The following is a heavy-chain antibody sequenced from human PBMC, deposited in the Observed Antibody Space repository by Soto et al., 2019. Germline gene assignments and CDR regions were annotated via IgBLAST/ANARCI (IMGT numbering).Heavy chain of an antibody. J-gene: IGHJ6*03. V-gene: IGHV3-23*01. Sequence: GGSLRLSCAASGFTFSSYAMSWVRQAPGKGLEWVSAISGSGGSTYYADSVKGRFTISRDNSKNTLYLQMNSLRAEDTAVYYCAGHIAAPWNYYYYYMDVWGKGTTVTVSS. CDR2: ISGSGGST. CDR3: AGHIAAPWNYYYYYMDV. D-gene: IGHD6-6*01. CDR1: GFTFSSYA.